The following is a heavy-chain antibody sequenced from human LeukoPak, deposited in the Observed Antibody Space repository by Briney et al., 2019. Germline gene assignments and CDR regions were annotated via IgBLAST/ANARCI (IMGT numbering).Heavy chain of an antibody. D-gene: IGHD2-2*01. CDR2: IYYSGST. V-gene: IGHV4-31*03. Sequence: RPSETLSLTCTVSGGSISSGGYYWSWIRQHPGKGLEWIGYIYYSGSTYYNPSLKSRVTISVDTSKNQFSLKLSSVTAADTAVYYCARGIVVVPAAPKGFEWFDPWGQGTLVTVSS. CDR1: GGSISSGGYY. CDR3: ARGIVVVPAAPKGFEWFDP. J-gene: IGHJ5*02.